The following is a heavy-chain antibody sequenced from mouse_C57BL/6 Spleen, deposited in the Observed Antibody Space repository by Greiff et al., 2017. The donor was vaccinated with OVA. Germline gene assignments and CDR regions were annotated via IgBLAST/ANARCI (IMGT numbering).Heavy chain of an antibody. D-gene: IGHD3-2*02. CDR1: GYTFTSYW. V-gene: IGHV1-7*01. J-gene: IGHJ2*01. Sequence: VQLVESGAELAKPGASVKLSCKASGYTFTSYWMHWVKQRPGQGLEWIGYTNPSSGYTKYNQKFKDKATLTADKSSSTAYMQLSSLTYEDSAVYYCARSRAAQATYFDYWGQGTTLTVSS. CDR2: TNPSSGYT. CDR3: ARSRAAQATYFDY.